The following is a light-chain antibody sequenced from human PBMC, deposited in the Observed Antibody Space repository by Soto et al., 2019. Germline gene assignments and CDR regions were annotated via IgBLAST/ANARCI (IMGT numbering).Light chain of an antibody. J-gene: IGLJ2*01. CDR3: SSFAGNNNLV. CDR1: SSDVGGYNY. V-gene: IGLV2-8*01. Sequence: QSALTQPPSAAGSPGQSVTISCTGTSSDVGGYNYVSWYQQHTGKAPKLMISEVSKRPAGVPDRFSGSNSGNKASLNVSGIQAEDEADYYCSSFAGNNNLVVGGGTKVTVL. CDR2: EVS.